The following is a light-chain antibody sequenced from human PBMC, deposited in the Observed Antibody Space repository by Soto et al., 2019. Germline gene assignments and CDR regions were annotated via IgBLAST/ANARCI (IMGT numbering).Light chain of an antibody. CDR3: HQYDSSPRT. CDR1: QSMSTNY. J-gene: IGKJ4*01. Sequence: EIVLAQSPDTPSLSPGERATLSCRTSQSMSTNYLAWYQQKSGQPPRLLIYGASIRATGIPDRFSGSGSGTDFTLTISRLEPEDFAVYYCHQYDSSPRTFGGGAKVEIK. CDR2: GAS. V-gene: IGKV3-20*01.